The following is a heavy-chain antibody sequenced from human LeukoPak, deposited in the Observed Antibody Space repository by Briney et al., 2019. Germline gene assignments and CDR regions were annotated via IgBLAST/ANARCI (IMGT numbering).Heavy chain of an antibody. Sequence: PGGSLRLSCAASGFTFSSYWMSWVRQAPGKGLEWVANIKQDGSEEYYVDSVKGRFTISRDNAKNSLYLQMNSLRAEDTAVYYCAKQQGYSSSWFDYWGQGTLVTVSS. J-gene: IGHJ4*02. CDR1: GFTFSSYW. V-gene: IGHV3-7*03. CDR2: IKQDGSEE. D-gene: IGHD6-13*01. CDR3: AKQQGYSSSWFDY.